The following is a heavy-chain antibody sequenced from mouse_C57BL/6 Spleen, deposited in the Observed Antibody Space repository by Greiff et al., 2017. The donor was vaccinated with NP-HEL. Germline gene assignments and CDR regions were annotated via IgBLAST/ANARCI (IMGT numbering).Heavy chain of an antibody. CDR3: AEYYYGSLDY. Sequence: VQLQQSGPELVKPGASVTISCKASGYAFSSSWMNWVKQRPGKGLEWIGRIYPGDGDTNYNGKFKGKATLTADKSSSTAYMQLRSLTSADSEVYFCAEYYYGSLDYWGQGTTLTVSS. CDR2: IYPGDGDT. J-gene: IGHJ2*01. V-gene: IGHV1-82*01. CDR1: GYAFSSSW. D-gene: IGHD1-1*01.